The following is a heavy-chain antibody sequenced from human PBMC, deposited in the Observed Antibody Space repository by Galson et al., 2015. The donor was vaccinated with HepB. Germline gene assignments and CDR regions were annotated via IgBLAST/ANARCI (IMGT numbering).Heavy chain of an antibody. V-gene: IGHV5-51*03. CDR3: ARLGAPYERSGYSKNRFDP. CDR2: IFPGDSDT. D-gene: IGHD3-22*01. J-gene: IGHJ5*02. Sequence: QSGAEVKKPGESLKISCQGSGYSFTSYWIAWVRQMPGKGLEWMGIIFPGDSDTRYSPSFQGQVTISVDKSNSIAYLRWSTLKAADTAMYYCARLGAPYERSGYSKNRFDPWGQGTLVTVSS. CDR1: GYSFTSYW.